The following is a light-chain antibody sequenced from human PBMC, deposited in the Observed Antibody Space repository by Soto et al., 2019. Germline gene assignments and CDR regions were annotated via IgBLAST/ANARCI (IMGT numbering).Light chain of an antibody. CDR3: QHYKMYSPWT. Sequence: DIQMTQSPSSLSASVGDRVTITCRASHSISSYLNWYQQKPGKAPKLLIYEASTLQSGVPSRFSGSGSGTEFTLTISGLLPDDFATYYCQHYKMYSPWTFGQGTKVDIK. V-gene: IGKV1-5*01. CDR2: EAS. CDR1: HSISSY. J-gene: IGKJ1*01.